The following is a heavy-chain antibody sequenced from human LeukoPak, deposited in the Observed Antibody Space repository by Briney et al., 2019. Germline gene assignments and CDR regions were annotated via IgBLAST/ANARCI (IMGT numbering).Heavy chain of an antibody. CDR1: GFTFDDYA. J-gene: IGHJ4*02. CDR2: ISGYSGSI. D-gene: IGHD3-10*01. V-gene: IGHV3-9*01. CDR3: ANPRGI. Sequence: GGSLTLSCAASGFTFDDYAMHWVRQAPAKGLELVSGISGYSGSIGYADSVKGRFTISRDNAKDSLYLQMNSLRAEDTALYYWANPRGIWGQGPLVTVS.